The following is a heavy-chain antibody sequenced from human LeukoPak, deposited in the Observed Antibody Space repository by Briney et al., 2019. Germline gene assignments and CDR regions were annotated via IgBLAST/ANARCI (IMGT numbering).Heavy chain of an antibody. J-gene: IGHJ4*02. CDR2: ISSSGGST. D-gene: IGHD6-13*01. CDR1: GFTFSSYA. V-gene: IGHV3-23*01. CDR3: AKAHPDTYSSSWYAHFDY. Sequence: GGSLRLSCAASGFTFSSYAMSWVRQAPGKGLEWVSAISSSGGSTYYADSVKGRFTISRDNSKNTLYLQMNSLRAEDTAVYYCAKAHPDTYSSSWYAHFDYWGQGTLVTASS.